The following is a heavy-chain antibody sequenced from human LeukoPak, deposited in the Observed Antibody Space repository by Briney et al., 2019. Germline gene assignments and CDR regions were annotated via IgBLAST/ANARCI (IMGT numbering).Heavy chain of an antibody. D-gene: IGHD3-22*01. CDR3: ATRRKYYDSSSYLYYYYYYMDV. V-gene: IGHV4-59*12. CDR2: IFYSGGT. Sequence: SETLSLTCTVSGDSINNYYWSWIRQPPGKGLEWIGYIFYSGGTKYNPSLKSRVTISVDTSKNQFSLKLSSVTAADTAVYYCATRRKYYDSSSYLYYYYYYMDVWGKGTTVTVSS. J-gene: IGHJ6*03. CDR1: GDSINNYY.